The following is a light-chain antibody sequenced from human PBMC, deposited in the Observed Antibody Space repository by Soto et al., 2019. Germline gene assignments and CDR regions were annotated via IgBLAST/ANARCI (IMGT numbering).Light chain of an antibody. CDR1: SSDIGGYHY. Sequence: QSALTQPASVSGSPGQSITISCTGTSSDIGGYHYVSWYQQHPGKAPKLMIYEVTNRPSGISNRFSGSKSGNTASLTISGLQAEDEADYYCSSYTSSSTLKVFGGGTKATVL. CDR2: EVT. CDR3: SSYTSSSTLKV. J-gene: IGLJ2*01. V-gene: IGLV2-14*01.